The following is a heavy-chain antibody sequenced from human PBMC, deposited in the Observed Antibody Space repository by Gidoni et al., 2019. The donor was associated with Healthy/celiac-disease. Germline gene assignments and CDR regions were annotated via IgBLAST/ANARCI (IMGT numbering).Heavy chain of an antibody. CDR1: GLTFGRPR. Sequence: EVQLVESGGGLVKPGGSVRPSCAAFGLTFGRPRRNWVRQAPGKGLGWVSSISSSSSYMYYADSVKGRFTISRDNAKNSLYLQMNSLRAEDTAVYYCARAGVPDIVVVVAVSDAFDIWGQGTMVTVSS. CDR2: ISSSSSYM. J-gene: IGHJ3*02. D-gene: IGHD2-15*01. V-gene: IGHV3-21*01. CDR3: ARAGVPDIVVVVAVSDAFDI.